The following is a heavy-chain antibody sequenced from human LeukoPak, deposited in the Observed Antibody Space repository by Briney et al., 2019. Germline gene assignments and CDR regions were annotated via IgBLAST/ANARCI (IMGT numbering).Heavy chain of an antibody. CDR3: AKDFYWAFDY. CDR2: IRYDESDK. CDR1: GFTFSHYG. Sequence: GSLRLSCATSGFTFSHYGMHWVRQPPGRGLDWVAHIRYDESDKYYADSVKGRFTISRGISKNTVYLQMNSLRVEDTAVYYCAKDFYWAFDYWGQGTLVTVSS. J-gene: IGHJ4*02. D-gene: IGHD2-8*02. V-gene: IGHV3-30*02.